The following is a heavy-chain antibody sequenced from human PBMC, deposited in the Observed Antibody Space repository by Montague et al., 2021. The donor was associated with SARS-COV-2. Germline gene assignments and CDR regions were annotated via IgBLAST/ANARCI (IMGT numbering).Heavy chain of an antibody. CDR2: IYYSGST. D-gene: IGHD2-21*01. CDR1: GGSISSYY. V-gene: IGHV4-59*01. J-gene: IGHJ6*02. CDR3: ARRVWWLLGMDV. Sequence: SETLSLTCTVSGGSISSYYWSWIRQPPGKGLEWIGYIYYSGSTNYNPSLKSRVTISVDTSKNQFSLKLSSVTAADTAVYCCARRVWWLLGMDVWGQGTTVTVSS.